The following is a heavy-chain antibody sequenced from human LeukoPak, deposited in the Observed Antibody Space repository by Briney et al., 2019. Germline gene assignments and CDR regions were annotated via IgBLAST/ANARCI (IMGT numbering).Heavy chain of an antibody. J-gene: IGHJ6*02. CDR3: AKDGSYDFWSGPHGMDV. Sequence: GGSLRLSCAASGFTFSSYAMSWVRQAPGKGLEWVSAISGSGGSTYYADSVKGRFTISRDNSKNTLYLQMNSLRAEDTAVYYCAKDGSYDFWSGPHGMDVWGQGTTVTVSS. CDR2: ISGSGGST. V-gene: IGHV3-23*01. CDR1: GFTFSSYA. D-gene: IGHD3-3*01.